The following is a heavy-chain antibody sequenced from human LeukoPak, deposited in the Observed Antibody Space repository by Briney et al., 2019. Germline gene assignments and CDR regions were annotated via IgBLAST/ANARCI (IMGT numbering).Heavy chain of an antibody. J-gene: IGHJ3*02. CDR1: GFTFSSYL. CDR3: VREYSSSSGRAFDM. Sequence: GGSLRLSCAASGFTFSSYLMHWVRQAPGKGLVWVSRISTDGSSTNSADSVKGRLTISRDNAKNTLYLKMNSLRAEDTAVYYCVREYSSSSGRAFDMWGQGTMVTVSP. D-gene: IGHD6-6*01. CDR2: ISTDGSST. V-gene: IGHV3-74*01.